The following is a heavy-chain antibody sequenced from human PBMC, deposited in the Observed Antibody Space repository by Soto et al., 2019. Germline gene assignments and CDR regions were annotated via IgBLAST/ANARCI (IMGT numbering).Heavy chain of an antibody. J-gene: IGHJ5*02. D-gene: IGHD3-10*01. CDR3: ARDRPTVLLWFGELSEGWFDP. Sequence: QVQLQESGPGLVKPSQTLSLTCTVSGGSISSGGYYWSWIRQQPGKGLEWIGYIYYSGSTYYRPSLNSRVTISVDTSKNQFSLKRSPVTAADTAVYYCARDRPTVLLWFGELSEGWFDPWGQGTLVTVSS. V-gene: IGHV4-31*03. CDR1: GGSISSGGYY. CDR2: IYYSGST.